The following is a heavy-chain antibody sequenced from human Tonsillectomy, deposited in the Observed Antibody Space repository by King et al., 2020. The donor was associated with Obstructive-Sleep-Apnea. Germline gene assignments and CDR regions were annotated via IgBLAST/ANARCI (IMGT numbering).Heavy chain of an antibody. Sequence: TLKESGPVLVKPTETLTLTCTVSGFSLSNARMGVSWIRQPPGKALEWLAHIFSHDAKSYSTSLKSSLTISKDTSKSQVVLTMTNMDPVDTAPYYCARTLALRAVAGMEDGLDVWGEGTTVTVSS. J-gene: IGHJ6*04. CDR1: GFSLSNARMG. CDR2: IFSHDAK. V-gene: IGHV2-26*01. D-gene: IGHD6-19*01. CDR3: ARTLALRAVAGMEDGLDV.